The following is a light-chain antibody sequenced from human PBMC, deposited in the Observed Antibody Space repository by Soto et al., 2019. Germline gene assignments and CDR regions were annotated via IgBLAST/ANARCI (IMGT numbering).Light chain of an antibody. CDR2: QVS. J-gene: IGLJ1*01. CDR3: SSYTSSNTFYV. V-gene: IGLV2-14*01. CDR1: SRDIGFFNY. Sequence: QSALTRPASVSGSPGQSITISCTGTSRDIGFFNYVSWYQHHPGKAPKLMIYQVSNRPSGVSNRFSGSKSGNTASLTISGLQAEDEADYYCSSYTSSNTFYVFGTGTKVTVL.